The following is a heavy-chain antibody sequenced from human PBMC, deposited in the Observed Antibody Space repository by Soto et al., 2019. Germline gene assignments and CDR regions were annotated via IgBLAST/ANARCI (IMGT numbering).Heavy chain of an antibody. CDR1: GGSFNVYY. CDR2: INHSGTT. Sequence: LSLTCAVYGGSFNVYYWSWIRQPPGKGLEWIGEINHSGTTNYNPSLKSRITISVDTPKNQFSLKLTSVTAADTAVYYCARDGVGASSTDAFDIWGQGTMVTVSS. V-gene: IGHV4-34*01. CDR3: ARDGVGASSTDAFDI. D-gene: IGHD1-26*01. J-gene: IGHJ3*02.